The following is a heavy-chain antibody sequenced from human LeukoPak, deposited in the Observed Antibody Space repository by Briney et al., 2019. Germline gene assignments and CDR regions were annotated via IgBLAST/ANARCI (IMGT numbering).Heavy chain of an antibody. CDR1: GFTFSSYW. Sequence: PGGSLRLSCAASGFTFSSYWTSWVRQAPGKGLEWVANMKQDGSQKHYVDSVKGRFTISRDNAKNSLYLEMNSLRAEDTAVYYCARGGPRYYYSMVPFDIWGQGTMVTVSS. V-gene: IGHV3-7*01. J-gene: IGHJ3*02. CDR3: ARGGPRYYYSMVPFDI. CDR2: MKQDGSQK. D-gene: IGHD3-10*01.